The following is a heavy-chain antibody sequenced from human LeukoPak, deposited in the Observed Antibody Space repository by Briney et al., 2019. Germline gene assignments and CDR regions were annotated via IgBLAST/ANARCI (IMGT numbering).Heavy chain of an antibody. D-gene: IGHD3-10*01. CDR2: IYYSGST. CDR3: ARHGEYLLWFGETIVGWFDP. Sequence: PSETLFLTCTVSGGSISSYYWSSIRQPPGKGLEWIGYIYYSGSTNYNPSLKSRVTISVDTSKNQFSLKLSSVTAADTAVYYCARHGEYLLWFGETIVGWFDPWGQGTLVTVSS. V-gene: IGHV4-59*08. J-gene: IGHJ5*02. CDR1: GGSISSYY.